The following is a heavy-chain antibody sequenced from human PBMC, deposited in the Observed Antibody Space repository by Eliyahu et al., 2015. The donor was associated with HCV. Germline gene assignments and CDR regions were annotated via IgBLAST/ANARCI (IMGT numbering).Heavy chain of an antibody. CDR1: GYTFTGYY. V-gene: IGHV1-2*04. J-gene: IGHJ6*02. CDR3: AREAGRVPAAIVGMDV. CDR2: INPNSGGT. Sequence: QVHLVQSGAEVKKPGASVKVSCKASGYTFTGYYMHWVRQAPGQGLEWMGWINPNSGGTNYAQKFQDWVTMTRDTSISTAYMELSRLRSDDTAVYYCAREAGRVPAAIVGMDVWGQGTTVTVSS. D-gene: IGHD2-2*01.